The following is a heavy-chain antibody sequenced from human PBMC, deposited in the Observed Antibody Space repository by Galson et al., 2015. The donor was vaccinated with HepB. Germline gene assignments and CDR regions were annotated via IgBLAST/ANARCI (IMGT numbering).Heavy chain of an antibody. J-gene: IGHJ5*02. V-gene: IGHV1-18*01. CDR2: ISGHNGDT. Sequence: SVKVSCKASGYTYTNYGFSWVRQAPGQGLEWMGWISGHNGDTNYAQRFQGRVSMTIDISTSSAYMELRSLRSDDTAVYYCARDSPFYFGSGTFNWFDPWGQETLVIASS. CDR1: GYTYTNYG. CDR3: ARDSPFYFGSGTFNWFDP. D-gene: IGHD3-10*01.